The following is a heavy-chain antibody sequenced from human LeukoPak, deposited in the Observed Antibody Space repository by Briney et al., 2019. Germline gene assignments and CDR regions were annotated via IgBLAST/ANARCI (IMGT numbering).Heavy chain of an antibody. D-gene: IGHD3-10*01. CDR3: ARSDYHNSGSHTVFDAFDI. V-gene: IGHV4-34*01. J-gene: IGHJ3*02. CDR1: GGSFSGYY. CDR2: INHSGGT. Sequence: PSETLSLTCAVYGGSFSGYYWSWIRQPPGKGLEWIGEINHSGGTNYNPSLKSRVTISVDKSKNQFSLKLSFVTAADTAMYYCARSDYHNSGSHTVFDAFDIWGQGTRVTVSS.